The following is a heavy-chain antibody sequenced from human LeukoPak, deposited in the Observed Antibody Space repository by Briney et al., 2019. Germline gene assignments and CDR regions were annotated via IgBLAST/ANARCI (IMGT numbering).Heavy chain of an antibody. CDR3: ARGGYSFDY. D-gene: IGHD5-12*01. CDR2: LHADGNEK. V-gene: IGHV3-7*01. CDR1: GFSLSGYW. Sequence: GGSLRLSCATYGFSLSGYWMSWVRQAPGKGLERVARLHADGNEKYFVHSVKGRFTVSRDNAKNSLYLQMNSLRVEDTAVYYCARGGYSFDYLGQGTLVTVSS. J-gene: IGHJ4*02.